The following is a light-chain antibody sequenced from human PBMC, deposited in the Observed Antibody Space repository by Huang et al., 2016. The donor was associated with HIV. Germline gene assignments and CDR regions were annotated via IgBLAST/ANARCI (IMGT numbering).Light chain of an antibody. CDR3: QQYDSLPRT. J-gene: IGKJ3*01. V-gene: IGKV1-33*01. CDR1: RHIYSY. CDR2: DAA. Sequence: DIQMTQSPSSLSASIGDRVTITCRASRHIYSYLNWYQHRPGKAPKLLIYDAANLKVVVPSRFSGSGSGRNFTLIISSLQPEYFATYYCQQYDSLPRTFGPGTKV.